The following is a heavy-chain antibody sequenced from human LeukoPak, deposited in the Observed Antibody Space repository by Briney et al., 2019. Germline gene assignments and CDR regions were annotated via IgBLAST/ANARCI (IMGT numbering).Heavy chain of an antibody. CDR3: DRVTGPPDDAFDI. CDR2: MYHSEST. V-gene: IGHV4-30-2*01. Sequence: SETLSLTCDVSGGSISSGGYSWSWIRQPPGNGLEWIGYMYHSESTNYNPSLKSQVTISVDRAKNQFSLKLSSVTAADTAVYDCDRVTGPPDDAFDIWGQGTMVTVSS. D-gene: IGHD1-14*01. CDR1: GGSISSGGYS. J-gene: IGHJ3*02.